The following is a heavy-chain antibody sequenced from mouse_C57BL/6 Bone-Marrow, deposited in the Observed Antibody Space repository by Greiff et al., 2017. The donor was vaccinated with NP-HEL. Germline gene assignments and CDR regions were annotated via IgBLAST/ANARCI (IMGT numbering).Heavy chain of an antibody. V-gene: IGHV1-22*01. CDR2: INPNNGGT. Sequence: EVKLQESGPELVKPGASVKMSCKASGYTFTDYNMHWVKQSHGKSLEWIGYINPNNGGTSYNQKFKGKATLTVNKSSSTAYMELRSLTSEDSAVYYCARNPLPPDYWGQGTTLTVSS. CDR3: ARNPLPPDY. D-gene: IGHD2-1*01. CDR1: GYTFTDYN. J-gene: IGHJ2*01.